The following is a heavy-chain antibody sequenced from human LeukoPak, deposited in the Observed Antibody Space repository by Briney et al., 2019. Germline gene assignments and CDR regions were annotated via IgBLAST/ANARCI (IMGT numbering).Heavy chain of an antibody. V-gene: IGHV4-59*01. J-gene: IGHJ4*02. CDR1: GASIRSYY. Sequence: SETLSLTCTVSGASIRSYYWSWVRQPPGKGLEWIGYIYHSGSTNYNPSLKTRVTISVDMSKNQFSLKLTSVTAADTAVYFCARDTRVYDSSGYHYFDYWGQGSLVAVSS. D-gene: IGHD3-22*01. CDR2: IYHSGST. CDR3: ARDTRVYDSSGYHYFDY.